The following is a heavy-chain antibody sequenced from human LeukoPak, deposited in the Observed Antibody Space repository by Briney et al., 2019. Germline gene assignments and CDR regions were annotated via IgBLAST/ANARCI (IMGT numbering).Heavy chain of an antibody. V-gene: IGHV3-74*01. Sequence: PGGSLRLSCAASGFTFSSYWMHWVRQAPGKGLVWVSHINSDGSSTSYADSVKGRFTISRDNAKNTLYLQMSSLRDGDTAVYYCARDQVPFDYWGHGTLVTVSS. J-gene: IGHJ4*01. CDR1: GFTFSSYW. CDR2: INSDGSST. CDR3: ARDQVPFDY.